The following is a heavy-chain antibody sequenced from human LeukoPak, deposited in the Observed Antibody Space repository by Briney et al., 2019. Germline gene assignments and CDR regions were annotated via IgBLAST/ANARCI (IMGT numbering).Heavy chain of an antibody. CDR2: ISTYNGNT. CDR1: VYTFTSYG. J-gene: IGHJ4*02. D-gene: IGHD3-10*01. CDR3: ARGITMVRGVSLGY. V-gene: IGHV1-18*01. Sequence: ASVKVSCTASVYTFTSYGISWVRQAPGQPLKWMGWISTYNGNTNYSQKLQGRVTMTTDTSTSTAYMELRSLRSDDTAVYYCARGITMVRGVSLGYWGQGTLVTVSS.